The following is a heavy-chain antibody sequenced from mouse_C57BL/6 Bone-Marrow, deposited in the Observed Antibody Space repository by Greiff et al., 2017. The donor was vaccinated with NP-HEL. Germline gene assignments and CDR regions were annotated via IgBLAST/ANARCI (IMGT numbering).Heavy chain of an antibody. V-gene: IGHV1-19*01. CDR1: GYTFTDYY. J-gene: IGHJ4*01. D-gene: IGHD3-2*02. CDR2: INPYNGGT. CDR3: SSGYVYYYAMDY. Sequence: VQLQQSGPVLVKPGASVKMSCKASGYTFTDYYMNWVKQSHGKSLEWIGVINPYNGGTSYNQKFKGKATLTVDKSSSTAYMELNSLTSEDSAVYYCSSGYVYYYAMDYWGQGTSVTVSS.